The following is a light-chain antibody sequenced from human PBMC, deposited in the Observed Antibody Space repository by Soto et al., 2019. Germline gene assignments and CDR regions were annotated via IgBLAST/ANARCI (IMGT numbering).Light chain of an antibody. CDR1: SGDVGGYNY. J-gene: IGLJ1*01. CDR3: SSYTSSSLYV. CDR2: EVS. V-gene: IGLV2-14*01. Sequence: QSALTQPASVSGSPGQSITISCPGTSGDVGGYNYVSWYQQHPGKAPKLMIYEVSNRPSGVSNRFSGSKSGNTASLTISGLQAEDEADYYCSSYTSSSLYVFGTGTKVTVL.